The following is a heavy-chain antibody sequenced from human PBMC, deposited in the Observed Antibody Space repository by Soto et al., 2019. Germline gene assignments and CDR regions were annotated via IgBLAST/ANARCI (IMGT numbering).Heavy chain of an antibody. Sequence: ASVKVSCKVSGYTLTELSMHWVRQAPGKGLEWMGGFDPEDGETIYAQKFQGRVTMTEDKSTDTAYMELSSLRSEDTAVYYCATLPIYDYVWGTRPAERGGMDVWGQGTTVTVSS. V-gene: IGHV1-24*01. CDR2: FDPEDGET. D-gene: IGHD3-16*01. CDR3: ATLPIYDYVWGTRPAERGGMDV. J-gene: IGHJ6*02. CDR1: GYTLTELS.